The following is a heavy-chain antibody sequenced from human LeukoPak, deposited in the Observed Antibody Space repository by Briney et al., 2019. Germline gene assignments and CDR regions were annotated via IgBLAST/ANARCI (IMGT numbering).Heavy chain of an antibody. Sequence: GASVKVSCKASGYTFTSYGISWVRQAPGQGLEWMGWISAYNGNTNYAQKLQGRVTMTTDTSTSTAYMELRSLRSDDTAVYYCARDAYYYDSSGYLIDYWGQGTLVTVSS. CDR2: ISAYNGNT. V-gene: IGHV1-18*01. D-gene: IGHD3-22*01. CDR1: GYTFTSYG. CDR3: ARDAYYYDSSGYLIDY. J-gene: IGHJ4*02.